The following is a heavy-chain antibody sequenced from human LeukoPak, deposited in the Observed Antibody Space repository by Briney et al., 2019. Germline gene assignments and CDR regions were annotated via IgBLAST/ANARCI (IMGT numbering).Heavy chain of an antibody. J-gene: IGHJ4*02. Sequence: ASVKVSCKASGYTFTSYAMHWVRQAPGQRLEWMGWINAGNGNTKYSQEFQGRVTITRDTSASTAYMELSSLRSGDMAVYYCARAARGSYYADFDYWGQGTLVTVSS. CDR1: GYTFTSYA. CDR3: ARAARGSYYADFDY. D-gene: IGHD1-26*01. V-gene: IGHV1-3*03. CDR2: INAGNGNT.